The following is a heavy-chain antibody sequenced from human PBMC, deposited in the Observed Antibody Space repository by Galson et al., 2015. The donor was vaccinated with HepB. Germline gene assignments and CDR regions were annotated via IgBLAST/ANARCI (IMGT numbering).Heavy chain of an antibody. CDR2: ISAKNGST. V-gene: IGHV1-18*01. Sequence: SVKVSCKASGYTFSSYAMSWVRQAPGQGLEWMGWISAKNGSTNYAQTVQGRVTMTRDTSKSTVYLELSSLRSDDTAVYYCARGWGYNVRGFYTTGPFDYWGQGTLVTVSS. D-gene: IGHD3-3*01. J-gene: IGHJ4*02. CDR1: GYTFSSYA. CDR3: ARGWGYNVRGFYTTGPFDY.